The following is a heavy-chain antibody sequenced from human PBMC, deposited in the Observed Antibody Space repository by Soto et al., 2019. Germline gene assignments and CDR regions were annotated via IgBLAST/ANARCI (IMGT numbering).Heavy chain of an antibody. CDR3: ARDSPGVKLEILAGSFDY. CDR1: VYTFTSCG. V-gene: IGHV1-18*01. CDR2: ISAYNGNT. Sequence: EASVKVSCKASVYTFTSCGRSWVRQATGQGLEWMGWISAYNGNTNYAQKLQGRVTMTTDISTSTAYMELRSLRSDDTAIYYCARDSPGVKLEILAGSFDYWGQGKMVTVS. J-gene: IGHJ3*01. D-gene: IGHD6-13*01.